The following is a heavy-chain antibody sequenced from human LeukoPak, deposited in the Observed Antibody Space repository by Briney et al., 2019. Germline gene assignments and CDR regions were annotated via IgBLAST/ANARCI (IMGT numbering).Heavy chain of an antibody. CDR1: GGSISSYY. J-gene: IGHJ3*02. V-gene: IGHV4-59*01. D-gene: IGHD4-11*01. CDR3: ARDAGGEINYGDDAFDI. CDR2: IYYSGST. Sequence: PSETLSLTCTVSGGSISSYYWSWIRQPPGKGLEWIGYIYYSGSTNYNPSLKSRVTISVDTSKNQFSLKLSSVTAADTAVYYCARDAGGEINYGDDAFDIWGQGTMVTVSS.